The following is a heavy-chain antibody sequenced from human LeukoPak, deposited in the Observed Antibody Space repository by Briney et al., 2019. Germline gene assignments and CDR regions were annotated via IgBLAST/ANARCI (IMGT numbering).Heavy chain of an antibody. CDR3: AREVVVPAAVHDY. J-gene: IGHJ4*02. CDR2: ISSSSSYI. Sequence: GGSLRLSCAASGFTFSSYSMNWVRQAPGKGLEWVSSISSSSSYIYYADSVKGRFTISRDNSKNTLYLQMNSLRAEDTAVYYCAREVVVPAAVHDYWGQGTLVTVSS. D-gene: IGHD2-2*01. V-gene: IGHV3-21*01. CDR1: GFTFSSYS.